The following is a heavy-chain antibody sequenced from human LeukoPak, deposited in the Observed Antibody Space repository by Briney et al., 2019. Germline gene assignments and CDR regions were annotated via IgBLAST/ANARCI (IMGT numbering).Heavy chain of an antibody. CDR1: GGTFGTYA. CDR2: IIPILGTT. J-gene: IGHJ4*02. D-gene: IGHD3-22*01. Sequence: SVKVSCKASGGTFGTYAITWVRQAPGQGLEWMGRIIPILGTTNYAQKFQGRVTITADKSTNTAYMELSSLRSEDTALYYCAREVYDSSGYRVLDNWGQGTLVTVSS. V-gene: IGHV1-69*04. CDR3: AREVYDSSGYRVLDN.